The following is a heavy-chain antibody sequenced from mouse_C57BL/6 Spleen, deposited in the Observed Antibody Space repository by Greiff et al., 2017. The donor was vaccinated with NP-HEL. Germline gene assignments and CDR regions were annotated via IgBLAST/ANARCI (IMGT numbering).Heavy chain of an antibody. CDR1: GFTFSSYA. D-gene: IGHD2-12*01. Sequence: EVMLVESGGGLVKPGGSLKLSCAASGFTFSSYAMSWVRQTPEKRLEWVATISDGGSYTYYPNNVKGRFTITRDKAENKLYLQMSHLKSEDTAMYYCARDAYYSCFYYQGQGTTLTVSS. V-gene: IGHV5-4*01. CDR2: ISDGGSYT. CDR3: ARDAYYSCFYY. J-gene: IGHJ2*01.